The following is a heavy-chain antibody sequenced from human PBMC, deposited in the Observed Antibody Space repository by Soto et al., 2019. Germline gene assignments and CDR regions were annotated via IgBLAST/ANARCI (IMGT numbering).Heavy chain of an antibody. Sequence: EVQLVESGGGLVQPGGSLRLSCAASGFTLSRYWMHWVRQAPGKGLVWVSRTDSYGSRTSQVDSVEGRFTISRDNAKNRLYLQMNSLRAEDTAVYYCARGWVEGLSRQPPTDYWGQGTLVTVSS. V-gene: IGHV3-74*01. CDR3: ARGWVEGLSRQPPTDY. J-gene: IGHJ4*02. CDR1: GFTLSRYW. D-gene: IGHD3-3*01. CDR2: TDSYGSRT.